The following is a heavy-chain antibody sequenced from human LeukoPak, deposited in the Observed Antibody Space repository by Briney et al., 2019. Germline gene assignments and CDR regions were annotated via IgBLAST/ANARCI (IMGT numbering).Heavy chain of an antibody. CDR1: GFTFSDHY. V-gene: IGHV3-11*01. J-gene: IGHJ4*02. CDR2: ISNRGYAI. CDR3: EKVASGFIYGLPLKFFFDD. Sequence: GGSLRLSCAASGFTFSDHYMTWIRQAPGKGLEWVSYISNRGYAISYSDSVRGRFTVSRDNAKSSLFLQMDSLRVEDTAVYYCEKVASGFIYGLPLKFFFDDWGQGTLVTVSS. D-gene: IGHD4-17*01.